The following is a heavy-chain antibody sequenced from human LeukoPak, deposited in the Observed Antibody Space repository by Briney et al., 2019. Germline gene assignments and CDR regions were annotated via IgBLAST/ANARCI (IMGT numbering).Heavy chain of an antibody. Sequence: GGSLRLSCATSGFTFSSYGMHWVRQAPGKGLEWVAFIRYDGSNKYYADSVKGRFTISRDNSKNTLYLQMSSLRAEDTAVYYCAKDPQIAAAGRGFDYWGQGTLVTVSS. CDR3: AKDPQIAAAGRGFDY. D-gene: IGHD6-13*01. V-gene: IGHV3-30*02. CDR2: IRYDGSNK. J-gene: IGHJ4*02. CDR1: GFTFSSYG.